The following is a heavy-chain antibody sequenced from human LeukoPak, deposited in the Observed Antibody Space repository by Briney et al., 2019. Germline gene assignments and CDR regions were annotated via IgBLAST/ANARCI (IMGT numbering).Heavy chain of an antibody. Sequence: SETLSLTCTVSGGSISSGGYYWSWIRQHPGKGLEWIGYIYYSGSTYYNPSLKSRVTISVDTSKNQFSLKLNYVTAADTAVYYCAKSLLIKFGGVVDFWGQGTLVTVSS. CDR2: IYYSGST. V-gene: IGHV4-31*03. J-gene: IGHJ4*02. D-gene: IGHD3-16*01. CDR3: AKSLLIKFGGVVDF. CDR1: GGSISSGGYY.